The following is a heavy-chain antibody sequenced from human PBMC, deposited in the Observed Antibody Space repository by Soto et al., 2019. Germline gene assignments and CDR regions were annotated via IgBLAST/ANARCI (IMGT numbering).Heavy chain of an antibody. CDR3: ARSVGSGFSGY. CDR1: GGSISSGGYF. CDR2: IYYSGST. J-gene: IGHJ4*02. D-gene: IGHD3-10*01. Sequence: PSETLSLTCAVSGGSISSGGYFWAWIRQPPGKGLEWIGYIYYSGSTYYNPSLKSRVTISVDTSKNQFSLKLSSVTAADTAVYYCARSVGSGFSGYWGQGTLVTVSS. V-gene: IGHV4-30-4*08.